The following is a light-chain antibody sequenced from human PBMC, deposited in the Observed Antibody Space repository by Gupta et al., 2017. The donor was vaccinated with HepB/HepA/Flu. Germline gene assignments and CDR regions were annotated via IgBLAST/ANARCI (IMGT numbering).Light chain of an antibody. CDR1: SSDVGNYDL. V-gene: IGLV2-23*02. CDR2: EVS. CDR3: FSYAGSNTHV. Sequence: QSALTQPASVSGSPGQSITISCTGTSSDVGNYDLVSWYQQHPGKAPKLIISEVSKWPSGVSDRFSGSKSGNTASLTISGLQTEDEAEYYCFSYAGSNTHVFGTGTKVTVL. J-gene: IGLJ1*01.